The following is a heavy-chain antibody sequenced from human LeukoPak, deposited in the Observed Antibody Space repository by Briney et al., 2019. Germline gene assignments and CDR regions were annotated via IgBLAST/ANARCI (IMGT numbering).Heavy chain of an antibody. CDR3: AKELQVAGTFDY. Sequence: PGRSLRLSCAASGFTFSSYGIHWVRQAPGKGLEWVAVISYDGRNEYYADSVKGRFTISRDNSKNTLYLQMNSLRAEDTAVYFCAKELQVAGTFDYWGQRTLVTVSS. CDR1: GFTFSSYG. V-gene: IGHV3-30*18. J-gene: IGHJ4*02. CDR2: ISYDGRNE. D-gene: IGHD6-19*01.